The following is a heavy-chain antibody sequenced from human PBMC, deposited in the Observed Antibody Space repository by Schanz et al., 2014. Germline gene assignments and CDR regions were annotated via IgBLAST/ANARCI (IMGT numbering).Heavy chain of an antibody. D-gene: IGHD3-10*01. J-gene: IGHJ3*01. CDR3: ATNSPFRMVRGSNAFDA. V-gene: IGHV1-46*03. CDR2: INPSGGST. Sequence: QVQLVQSGAEVKKPGASVKVSCEASGYTFTSYYMHWVRQAPGQGLEWMGIINPSGGSTSYAQKFQGRVTMTEDTSTETAYMELSGLRSGDTAVYYCATNSPFRMVRGSNAFDAWGQGTMVTVSS. CDR1: GYTFTSYY.